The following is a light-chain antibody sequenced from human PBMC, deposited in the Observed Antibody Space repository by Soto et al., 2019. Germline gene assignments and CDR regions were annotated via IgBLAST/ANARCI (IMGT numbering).Light chain of an antibody. V-gene: IGLV2-14*01. CDR2: EVT. J-gene: IGLJ2*01. Sequence: QSALTQPASVSGSPGQSITIYCTGTSSDVGGYNFVSWYQQHPGIAPKLMIYEVTNRPSGVSNRFSGSKSGNTASLTISGLQAEDEADYYCSSYTSSSTVVFGGGTKLTVL. CDR1: SSDVGGYNF. CDR3: SSYTSSSTVV.